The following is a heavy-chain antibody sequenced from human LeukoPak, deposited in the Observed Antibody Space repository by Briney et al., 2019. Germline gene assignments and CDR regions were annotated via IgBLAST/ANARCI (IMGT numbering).Heavy chain of an antibody. D-gene: IGHD2-15*01. V-gene: IGHV4-31*03. CDR1: GGSISSGGYY. CDR2: IYYSGST. Sequence: SETLSLTCTVSGGSISSGGYYWSWIRQHPGKGLEWIGYIYYSGSTYYNPSLKSRVTISVDTSKSQFSLKLSSVTAADTAVYYRARGERLVVAATSWFDPWGQGTLVTVSS. CDR3: ARGERLVVAATSWFDP. J-gene: IGHJ5*02.